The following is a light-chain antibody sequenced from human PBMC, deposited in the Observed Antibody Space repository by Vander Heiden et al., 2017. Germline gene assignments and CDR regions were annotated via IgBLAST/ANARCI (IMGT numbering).Light chain of an antibody. V-gene: IGLV1-51*02. CDR2: ENN. CDR1: SSNIGNNS. J-gene: IGLJ1*01. CDR3: GTWDSSLRVYV. Sequence: QSVLTQAPSVSAAPGQKVTIPCSGSSSNIGNNSVSWYQQLPGTAPKLLIYENNKRPSGIPDRFSGSKSGTSATLGITGLPTGDEADYYCGTWDSSLRVYVFGSGTKVTVL.